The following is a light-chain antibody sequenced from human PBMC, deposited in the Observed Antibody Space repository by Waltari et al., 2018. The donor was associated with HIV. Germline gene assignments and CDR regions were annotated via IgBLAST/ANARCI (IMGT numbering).Light chain of an antibody. V-gene: IGLV3-21*04. CDR2: DDS. J-gene: IGLJ2*01. Sequence: SYVLTQSPSVSVAPGKTARIPCGGNDIESKVVHWYQQKPGQAPLLVIYDDSDRPSGMSERFSGSNSGNTATLTISRVEAGDEAAYYCQVWDSSSGVVFGGGTNLTVL. CDR1: DIESKV. CDR3: QVWDSSSGVV.